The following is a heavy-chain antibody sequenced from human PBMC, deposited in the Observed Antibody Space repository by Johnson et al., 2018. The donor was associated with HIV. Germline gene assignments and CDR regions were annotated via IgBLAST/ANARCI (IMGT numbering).Heavy chain of an antibody. J-gene: IGHJ3*02. D-gene: IGHD6-25*01. V-gene: IGHV3-13*01. CDR3: ASLIESSVGGTFDI. CDR2: IGTAGDT. CDR1: GFTFSSYD. Sequence: VQLVESGGGLVQPGGSLRLSCAASGFTFSSYDMHWVRQATGKGLEWVSAIGTAGDTYYPGSVKGRFTISRDNSKNTLYLQMNSLRAEDTAVYYCASLIESSVGGTFDIWGQGTVVTISS.